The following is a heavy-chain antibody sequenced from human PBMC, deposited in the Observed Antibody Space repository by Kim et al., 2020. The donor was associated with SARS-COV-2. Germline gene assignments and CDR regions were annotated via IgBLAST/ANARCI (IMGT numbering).Heavy chain of an antibody. Sequence: GKPSKAQKPQGRVTMTTDTSTSTAYMELRSLRSDDTAVYYCARGGGTFDIWGQGTMVTVSS. V-gene: IGHV1-18*01. D-gene: IGHD3-16*01. CDR3: ARGGGTFDI. J-gene: IGHJ3*02. CDR2: GKP.